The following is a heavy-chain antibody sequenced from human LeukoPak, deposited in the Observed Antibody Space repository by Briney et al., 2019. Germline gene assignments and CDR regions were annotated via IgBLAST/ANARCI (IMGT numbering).Heavy chain of an antibody. CDR1: GGSISSYY. Sequence: PSETLSLTCTVSGGSISSYYWSWIRQPPGKGLEWIGYIYYSGSTNYNPSLKSRVTISVDTSKNQFSLELSSVTAADTAVYYCAAGLYYYDSSGYFDYWGQGTLVTVSS. V-gene: IGHV4-59*01. CDR2: IYYSGST. CDR3: AAGLYYYDSSGYFDY. D-gene: IGHD3-22*01. J-gene: IGHJ4*02.